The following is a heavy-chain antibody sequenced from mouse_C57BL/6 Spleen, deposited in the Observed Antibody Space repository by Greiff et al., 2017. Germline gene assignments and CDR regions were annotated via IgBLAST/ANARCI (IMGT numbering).Heavy chain of an antibody. V-gene: IGHV1-15*01. CDR2: IDPETGGT. J-gene: IGHJ4*01. D-gene: IGHD2-13*01. CDR1: GYTFTDYE. Sequence: QVHVKQSGAELVRPGASVTLSCKASGYTFTDYEMHWVKQTPVHGLEWIGAIDPETGGTAYNQKFKGKAILTADKSSSTAYMELRSLTSEDSAVYYCTRGVRDYAMDYWGQGTSVTVSS. CDR3: TRGVRDYAMDY.